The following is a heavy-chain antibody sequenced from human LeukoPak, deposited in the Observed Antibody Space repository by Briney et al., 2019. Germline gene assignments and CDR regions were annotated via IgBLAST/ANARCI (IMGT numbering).Heavy chain of an antibody. CDR3: AKVLKAAAGMGGGCFDY. J-gene: IGHJ4*02. CDR2: SSGSGGST. CDR1: GFTFSSYW. Sequence: GGSLRLSCSASGFTFSSYWMSWVRQAPGKGLEWVSASSGSGGSTYYADSVKGRFTISGDNSKNTLYLQMNSLRAEDTAVYYCAKVLKAAAGMGGGCFDYWGQGTLVTVSS. D-gene: IGHD6-13*01. V-gene: IGHV3-23*01.